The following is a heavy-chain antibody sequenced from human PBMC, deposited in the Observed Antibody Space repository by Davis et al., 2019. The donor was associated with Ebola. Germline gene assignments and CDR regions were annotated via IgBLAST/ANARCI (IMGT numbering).Heavy chain of an antibody. J-gene: IGHJ4*02. D-gene: IGHD2-8*01. V-gene: IGHV3-64*02. CDR1: GFTFSYYA. CDR2: ISTNGGST. CDR3: AKVLNVQMVFGPLDF. Sequence: PGGSLRLSCAASGFTFSYYAMHWARQAPGKGLEFVSSISTNGGSTYYADSVKGRFTISRDNSKDTVYLQMNSLRGEDTAVYYCAKVLNVQMVFGPLDFWVQGTLVTVSS.